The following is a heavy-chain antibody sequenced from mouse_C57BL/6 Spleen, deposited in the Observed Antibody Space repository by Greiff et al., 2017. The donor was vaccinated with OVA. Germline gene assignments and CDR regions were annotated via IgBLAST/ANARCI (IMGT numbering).Heavy chain of an antibody. CDR1: GYAFSSYW. CDR3: ARWREGYYAMDY. V-gene: IGHV1-80*01. Sequence: VMLVESGAELVKPGASVKISCKASGYAFSSYWMNWVKQRPGKGLEWIGQIYPGDGDTNYNGKFKGKATLTADKSSSTAYMQLSSLTSEDSAVYFCARWREGYYAMDYWGQGTSVTVSS. CDR2: IYPGDGDT. J-gene: IGHJ4*01.